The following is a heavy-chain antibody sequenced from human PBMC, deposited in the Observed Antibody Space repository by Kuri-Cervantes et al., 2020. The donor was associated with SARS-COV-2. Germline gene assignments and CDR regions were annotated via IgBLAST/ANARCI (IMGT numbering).Heavy chain of an antibody. CDR1: GGTFSSYA. D-gene: IGHD3-22*01. CDR2: INPSGGST. Sequence: ASVKVSCKASGGTFSSYAISWVRQAPGQGLEWMGIINPSGGSTSYAQKFQGRVTMTRDTSTSTVYMELSSLRSEDTAVYYCARVSNDSSGYNTGAFDYWGQGTLVTVSS. J-gene: IGHJ4*02. V-gene: IGHV1-46*01. CDR3: ARVSNDSSGYNTGAFDY.